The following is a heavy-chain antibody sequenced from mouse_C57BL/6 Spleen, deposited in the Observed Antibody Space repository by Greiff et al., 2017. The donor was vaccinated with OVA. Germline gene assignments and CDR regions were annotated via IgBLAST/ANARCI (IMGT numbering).Heavy chain of an antibody. CDR1: GFTFSDYY. Sequence: DVKLVESEGGLVQPGSSMKLSCTASGFTFSDYYMAWVRQVPEKGLEWVANINSDGSSTYYLDSLKSRFIISRDNAKNILYLQMSSLKSEDTATYYSARGGALYDGYSSSMDYWGQGTSVTVSS. J-gene: IGHJ4*01. CDR2: INSDGSST. CDR3: ARGGALYDGYSSSMDY. V-gene: IGHV5-16*01. D-gene: IGHD2-3*01.